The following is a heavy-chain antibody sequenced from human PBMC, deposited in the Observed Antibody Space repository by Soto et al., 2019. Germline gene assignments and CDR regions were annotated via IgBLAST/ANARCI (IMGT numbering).Heavy chain of an antibody. CDR1: GFSLSTSGVG. CDR2: IYWDDDK. D-gene: IGHD5-12*01. V-gene: IGHV2-5*02. CDR3: AHVYGGYDNFDY. Sequence: QITLKESGPTLVKPTQTLTLTCTFSGFSLSTSGVGVGWIRQPPGKALELLALIYWDDDKRYSPSLKSRLTITKDTSKSQVVLTMTNMDPVDTATYYCAHVYGGYDNFDYWGQGTLVTVSS. J-gene: IGHJ4*02.